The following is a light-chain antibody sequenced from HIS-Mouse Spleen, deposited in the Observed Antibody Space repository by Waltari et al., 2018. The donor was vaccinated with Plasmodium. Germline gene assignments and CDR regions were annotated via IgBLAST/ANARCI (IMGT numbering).Light chain of an antibody. Sequence: EIVMTQSPATLSVSPGERATLSCRASQSVSSNLAWYQQKPGQAPRLLIYGASTMATGIPVRFSGSGSGTEFTLTISSLQSEDFAVYYCQQYNNWSFTFGPGTKVDIK. CDR2: GAS. J-gene: IGKJ3*01. CDR3: QQYNNWSFT. V-gene: IGKV3-15*01. CDR1: QSVSSN.